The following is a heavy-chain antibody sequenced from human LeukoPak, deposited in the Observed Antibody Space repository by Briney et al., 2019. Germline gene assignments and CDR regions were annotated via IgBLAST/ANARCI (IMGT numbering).Heavy chain of an antibody. V-gene: IGHV3-23*01. J-gene: IGHJ5*02. CDR3: GKDGGQYSSGPEFDP. Sequence: GGSLRLSCAASGIVYSNTAMNWARQSPGRGLEWVSAISGGGERTFYADSVKGRFTISRDNSKNMVYLQMYSLRADDTAIYYCGKDGGQYSSGPEFDPRGQGALVTVSS. CDR1: GIVYSNTA. D-gene: IGHD6-19*01. CDR2: ISGGGERT.